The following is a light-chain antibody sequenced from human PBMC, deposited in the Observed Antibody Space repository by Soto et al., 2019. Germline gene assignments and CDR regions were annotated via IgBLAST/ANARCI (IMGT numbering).Light chain of an antibody. Sequence: HSALTQSPSASGSPGQSVTISCTGTSSDVGNYKYVSWYQQHPGKAPKLMIYEVSKRPSGVPDRFSGSKSGNTASLTVSGLQVEDEADYYCSSYAGSNLWVFGGGTTLTVL. J-gene: IGLJ3*02. V-gene: IGLV2-8*01. CDR2: EVS. CDR3: SSYAGSNLWV. CDR1: SSDVGNYKY.